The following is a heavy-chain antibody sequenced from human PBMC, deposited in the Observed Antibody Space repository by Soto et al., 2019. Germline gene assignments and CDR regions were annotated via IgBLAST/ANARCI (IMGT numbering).Heavy chain of an antibody. CDR3: ARGRAAGFFDY. D-gene: IGHD6-13*01. V-gene: IGHV1-69*02. CDR1: GGTFSSYT. CDR2: IIPILGIA. Sequence: ASVKVSCKASGGTFSSYTISWVRQAPGQGLEWMGRIIPILGIANYAQKFQGRVTITADKSTSTAYMELNSLRAEDTAVYYCARGRAAGFFDYWGQGTLVTVSS. J-gene: IGHJ4*02.